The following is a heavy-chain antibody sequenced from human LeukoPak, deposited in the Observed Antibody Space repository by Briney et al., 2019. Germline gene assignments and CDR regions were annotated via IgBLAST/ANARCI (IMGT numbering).Heavy chain of an antibody. V-gene: IGHV3-53*01. J-gene: IGHJ4*02. CDR2: IYCGGST. CDR1: GFTVSSNY. D-gene: IGHD5-18*01. Sequence: PGGSLRLSCAASGFTVSSNYMSWVRQAPGKGLEWVSVIYCGGSTYYADSVKGRFTISRDNSKNTLYLQMNSLRAEDTAVYYCARVRSYGTFDYWGQGTLVTVSS. CDR3: ARVRSYGTFDY.